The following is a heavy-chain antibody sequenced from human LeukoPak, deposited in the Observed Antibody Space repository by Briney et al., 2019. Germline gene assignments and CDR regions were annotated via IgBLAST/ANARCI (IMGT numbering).Heavy chain of an antibody. V-gene: IGHV3-11*01. CDR2: ISSASSTI. CDR1: GFTFSDYY. D-gene: IGHD1-26*01. J-gene: IGHJ4*02. CDR3: AREIRGYSYFDQ. Sequence: GGSLRLSCAASGFTFSDYYMNWIRQAPGRGLEWVSYISSASSTIYYAGSVKGRFTISRDNAKNSLYLQVNSLRAEDTAVYYCAREIRGYSYFDQWGQGTLVTVSS.